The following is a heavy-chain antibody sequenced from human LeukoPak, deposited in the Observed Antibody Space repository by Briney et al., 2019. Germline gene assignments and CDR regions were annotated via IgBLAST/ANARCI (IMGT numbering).Heavy chain of an antibody. V-gene: IGHV3-23*01. CDR1: GFTFSSYA. CDR2: ISGSGGST. CDR3: AKVNFPIAAAGTEDWFDP. D-gene: IGHD6-13*01. J-gene: IGHJ5*02. Sequence: GGSLRLSCAASGFTFSSYAMSWVRQAPGKGLEWVSAISGSGGSTYYADSVKGRFTISRDNSKNTLYLQMNSLRAEDTAVYYCAKVNFPIAAAGTEDWFDPWGQGTLVTVSS.